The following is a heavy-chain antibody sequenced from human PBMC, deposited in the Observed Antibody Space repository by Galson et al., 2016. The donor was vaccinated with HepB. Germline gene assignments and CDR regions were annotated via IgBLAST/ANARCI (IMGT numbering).Heavy chain of an antibody. CDR2: IKSKIDGGTV. J-gene: IGHJ4*02. Sequence: SLRLSCAASGFTFTNAWMNWVRQAPGKGLEWVGRIKSKIDGGTVDYAAPVKGRFTISGDDSKNTLYLQMTSLRTEDTAVYYCTTVLSTASMSGWYDWGFDSWGLGTLVSVSS. CDR1: GFTFTNAW. CDR3: TTVLSTASMSGWYDWGFDS. V-gene: IGHV3-15*07. D-gene: IGHD6-19*01.